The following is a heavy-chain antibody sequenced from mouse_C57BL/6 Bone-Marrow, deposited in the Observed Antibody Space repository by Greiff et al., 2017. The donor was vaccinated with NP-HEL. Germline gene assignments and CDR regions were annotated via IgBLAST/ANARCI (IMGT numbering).Heavy chain of an antibody. CDR3: ASPYDYDVAWFAY. D-gene: IGHD2-4*01. CDR1: GFTFSSYG. V-gene: IGHV5-6*02. CDR2: ISSGGIYT. J-gene: IGHJ3*01. Sequence: DVKLVESGGDLVKPGGSLKLSCAASGFTFSSYGMSWVRQTPDKRLEWVATISSGGIYTYYPDSVKGRFTISRDNAKNTLYLQMSSLKSEDTAMYYCASPYDYDVAWFAYWGQGTLVTVSA.